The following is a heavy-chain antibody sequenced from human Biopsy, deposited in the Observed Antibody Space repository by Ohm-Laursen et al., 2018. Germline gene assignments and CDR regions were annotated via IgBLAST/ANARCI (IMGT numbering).Heavy chain of an antibody. CDR1: RFTFSTYG. V-gene: IGHV3-30*03. J-gene: IGHJ3*02. CDR3: ARVAYTDKGGCFDI. Sequence: SLRLSCSANRFTFSTYGMHWVRQAPGKGLEWVAVISFDGSDQKYADSVKGRFTISRDNSKNTLYLQMNSLRAEDTAVYYCARVAYTDKGGCFDIWGQGTMVTVSS. CDR2: ISFDGSDQ. D-gene: IGHD2-15*01.